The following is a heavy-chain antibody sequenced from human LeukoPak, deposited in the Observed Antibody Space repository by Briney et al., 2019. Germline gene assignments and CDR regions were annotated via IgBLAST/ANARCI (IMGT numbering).Heavy chain of an antibody. CDR1: GGTFSSYA. CDR2: IIPIFGTA. CDR3: ARGCAGGSCYSETFDH. Sequence: ASVKVSCKASGGTFSSYAISWVRQAPGQGLEWMGGIIPIFGTANYAQKFQGRVTITADESTSTAYMELSSLRSEDTAVYYCARGCAGGSCYSETFDHWGQGTLVTVSS. D-gene: IGHD2-15*01. J-gene: IGHJ4*02. V-gene: IGHV1-69*13.